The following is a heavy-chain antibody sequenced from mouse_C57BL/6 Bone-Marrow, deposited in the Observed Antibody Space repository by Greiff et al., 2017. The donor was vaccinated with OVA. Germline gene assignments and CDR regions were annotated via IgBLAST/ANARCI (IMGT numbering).Heavy chain of an antibody. D-gene: IGHD2-4*01. V-gene: IGHV1-22*01. CDR1: GYTFTDYN. CDR3: APGYYDYMDY. CDR2: INPNNGGT. Sequence: EVQVVESGPELVKPGASVKMSCKASGYTFTDYNMHWVKQSHGKSLEWIGYINPNNGGTSYNQKFKGKATLTVNKSSSTAYMELRSLTSEDSAVYYCAPGYYDYMDYWGQGTSVTVSS. J-gene: IGHJ4*01.